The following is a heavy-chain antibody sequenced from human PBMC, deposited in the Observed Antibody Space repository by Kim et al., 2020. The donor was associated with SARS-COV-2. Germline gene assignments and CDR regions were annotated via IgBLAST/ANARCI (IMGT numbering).Heavy chain of an antibody. CDR3: AREASIAAAGPSAFDI. Sequence: FQGRVTMTRDTSISTAYMELSRLRSDDTAVYYCAREASIAAAGPSAFDIWGQGTMVTVSS. V-gene: IGHV1-2*02. J-gene: IGHJ3*02. D-gene: IGHD6-13*01.